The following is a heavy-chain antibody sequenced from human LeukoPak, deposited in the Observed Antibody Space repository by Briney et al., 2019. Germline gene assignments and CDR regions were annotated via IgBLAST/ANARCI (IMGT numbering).Heavy chain of an antibody. D-gene: IGHD4-11*01. CDR3: ARGTTVTTLDY. CDR2: IYPDDSDT. V-gene: IGHV5-51*01. CDR1: GYSFKNYW. Sequence: HGESLKISCRGSGYSFKNYWIGWVRQMPGKGPEWMGIIYPDDSDTRYSPSFQGQVTISADKSISTAYLQWSSLKASDTAMYYCARGTTVTTLDYWGQGTLVTVSS. J-gene: IGHJ4*02.